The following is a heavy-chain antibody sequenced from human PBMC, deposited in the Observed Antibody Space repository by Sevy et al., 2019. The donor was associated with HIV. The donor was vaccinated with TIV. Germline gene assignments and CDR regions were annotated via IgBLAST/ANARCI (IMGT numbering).Heavy chain of an antibody. D-gene: IGHD5-18*01. J-gene: IGHJ5*02. CDR3: ARGGIQLWFGWFDP. CDR2: LIGGGSRT. V-gene: IGHV3-23*01. CDR1: GFSFSNYA. Sequence: GGSLRLSCAASGFSFSNYAMSWVRQAPGKGLEWVSTLIGGGSRTYYADSVTGRFTISRDNSKNTLYLQMNSLRAEDTAVYYCARGGIQLWFGWFDPWGQGTLVTVSS.